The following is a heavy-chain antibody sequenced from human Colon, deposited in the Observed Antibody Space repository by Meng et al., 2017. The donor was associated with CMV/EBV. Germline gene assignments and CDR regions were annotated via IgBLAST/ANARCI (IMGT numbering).Heavy chain of an antibody. CDR3: VSYENLQHGMDV. D-gene: IGHD1-1*01. CDR2: IKEDGRGQ. CDR1: GFTFNTFW. J-gene: IGHJ6*02. V-gene: IGHV3-7*01. Sequence: GESLKISCAASGFTFNTFWMTWVRQAPGKGLEWVANIKEDGRGQWYVDSVKGRFTISRDNARKSLYLQMNSLRAEDTAVYYCVSYENLQHGMDVWGQGTTVTVSS.